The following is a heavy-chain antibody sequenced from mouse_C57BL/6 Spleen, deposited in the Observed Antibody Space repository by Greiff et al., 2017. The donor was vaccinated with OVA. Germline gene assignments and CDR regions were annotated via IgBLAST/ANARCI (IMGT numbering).Heavy chain of an antibody. Sequence: VQLQQPGAELVKPGASVKMSCKASGYTFTSFWITWVKQRPGKGLEWIGDIYPGSGSTTSNEKFKSKATLTVDTSSITAYMQLSSLTSEDSAVDYCARDYYGSSYGAWFADWGQGTLVTVSA. D-gene: IGHD1-1*01. CDR2: IYPGSGST. CDR3: ARDYYGSSYGAWFAD. V-gene: IGHV1-55*01. J-gene: IGHJ3*01. CDR1: GYTFTSFW.